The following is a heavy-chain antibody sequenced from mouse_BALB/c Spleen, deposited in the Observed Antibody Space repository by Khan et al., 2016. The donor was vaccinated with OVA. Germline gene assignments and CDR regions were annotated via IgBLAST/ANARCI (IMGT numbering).Heavy chain of an antibody. V-gene: IGHV1-76*01. CDR2: IYPGTDNT. CDR1: GYIFTSYW. J-gene: IGHJ2*01. CDR3: AREEALYYFDY. D-gene: IGHD3-2*02. Sequence: QVQLKQSGAELVRPGASVKLSCKTSGYIFTSYWIHWVKQRSGQGLEWFARIYPGTDNTYYNEKLKDKVTLTADKSSSTVYMQLSSLKSEDSAVYVCAREEALYYFDYGGQGTTLTVAS.